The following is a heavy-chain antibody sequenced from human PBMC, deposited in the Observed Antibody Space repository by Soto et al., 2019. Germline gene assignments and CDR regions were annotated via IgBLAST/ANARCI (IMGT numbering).Heavy chain of an antibody. CDR3: VKGEYYYDSSGYYPFDY. CDR1: GFTFSIYA. V-gene: IGHV3-64D*06. CDR2: ISTNGGST. Sequence: GGSLRLSCSASGFTFSIYAMHWVRQAPGKGLEYVSSISTNGGSTDYADSVKGRFTISRDNSKNTVYLQMSSLRAEDTAVYYCVKGEYYYDSSGYYPFDYWGQGALVTVSS. J-gene: IGHJ4*02. D-gene: IGHD3-22*01.